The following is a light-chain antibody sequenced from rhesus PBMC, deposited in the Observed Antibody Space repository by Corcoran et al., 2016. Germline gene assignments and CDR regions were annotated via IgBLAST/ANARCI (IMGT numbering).Light chain of an antibody. CDR1: QNIYSN. J-gene: IGKJ2*01. CDR3: QHYYDNPYS. V-gene: IGKV1S12*01. CDR2: AAS. Sequence: DIQMTQSPSALSASVGDRVTISCRASQNIYSNLAWYQQKPGKAPNLLIYAASSLHTGIPSRFSGSGSGTDFTLTISSLQPEDSAAYYCQHYYDNPYSFGQGTKVEIK.